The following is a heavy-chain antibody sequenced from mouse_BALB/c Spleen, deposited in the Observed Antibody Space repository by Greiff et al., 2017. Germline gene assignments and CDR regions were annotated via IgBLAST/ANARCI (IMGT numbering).Heavy chain of an antibody. J-gene: IGHJ4*01. D-gene: IGHD1-1*01. CDR3: ARWHYGSSPYAMDY. CDR1: GFTFSSYA. CDR2: ISSGGST. Sequence: EVKLVESGGGLVKPGGSLKLSCAASGFTFSSYAMSWVRQTPEKRLEWVASISSGGSTYYPDSVKGRFTISRDNARNILYLQMSSLRSEDTAMYYCARWHYGSSPYAMDYWGQGTSVTVSS. V-gene: IGHV5-6-5*01.